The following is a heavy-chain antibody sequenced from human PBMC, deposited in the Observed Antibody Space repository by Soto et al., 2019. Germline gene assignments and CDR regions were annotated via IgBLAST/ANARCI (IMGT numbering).Heavy chain of an antibody. V-gene: IGHV4-34*01. Sequence: SETLSLTCAVYGGPFSGYYWSWIRQPPGKGLEWIGEINHSGSTNYNPSLKGRVTISVDTSKNQFSLKLSSVTAADTAVYYCARGNHLYHYWGQGTLVTV. CDR2: INHSGST. CDR3: ARGNHLYHY. J-gene: IGHJ4*02. CDR1: GGPFSGYY.